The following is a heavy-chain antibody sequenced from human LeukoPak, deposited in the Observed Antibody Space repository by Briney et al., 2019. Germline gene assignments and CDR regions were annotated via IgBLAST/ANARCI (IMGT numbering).Heavy chain of an antibody. V-gene: IGHV3-30*02. CDR3: AKGGGAAATHLLDY. CDR2: IQYDGTYK. Sequence: PGGSLRLSCAASGFTFSSYVMHWVRQAPGKGLEWVAFIQYDGTYKYYADSVKGRFTISRDNSKNTLYVQMNSLRAEDTAVYYCAKGGGAAATHLLDYWGQGTLVTVSS. CDR1: GFTFSSYV. J-gene: IGHJ4*02. D-gene: IGHD6-13*01.